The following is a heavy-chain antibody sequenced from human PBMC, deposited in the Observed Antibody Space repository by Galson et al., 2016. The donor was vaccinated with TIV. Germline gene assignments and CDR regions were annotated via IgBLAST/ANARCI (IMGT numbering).Heavy chain of an antibody. CDR1: GYKFIGYH. CDR3: ARGFGVVTGNYLPKDFDY. D-gene: IGHD4-23*01. Sequence: SVKVSCKASGYKFIGYHVHWVRQAPGQGLEWMGWIKPNRGDTNVAQKFRGRVTLTRNTSITTAYLDLSGLRSDDTAVYYCARGFGVVTGNYLPKDFDYWGQGTLVTVS. V-gene: IGHV1-2*02. CDR2: IKPNRGDT. J-gene: IGHJ4*02.